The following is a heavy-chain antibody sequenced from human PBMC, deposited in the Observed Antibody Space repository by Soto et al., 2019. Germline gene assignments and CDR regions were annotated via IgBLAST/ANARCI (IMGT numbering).Heavy chain of an antibody. CDR2: ISAYNGNT. V-gene: IGHV1-18*01. CDR3: ARVKVAAPNWFDP. J-gene: IGHJ5*02. D-gene: IGHD2-15*01. Sequence: GASVKVSCKASGYTFTSYGMHWVRQAPGQGLEWMGWISAYNGNTNYAQKLQGRVTMTTDTSTSTAYMELRSLRSDDTAVYYCARVKVAAPNWFDPRGQGTPVTVSS. CDR1: GYTFTSYG.